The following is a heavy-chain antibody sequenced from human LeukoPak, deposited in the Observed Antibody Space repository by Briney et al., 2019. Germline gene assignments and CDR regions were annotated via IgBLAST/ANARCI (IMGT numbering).Heavy chain of an antibody. J-gene: IGHJ4*02. Sequence: GASVKVSCKASGYTFTSYYMHWVRQAPGQGLEWMGIINPSGGSTSYAQKFQGRVTMTRDMSTSTVYMELSSLRSEDTAVYYCARDLIGPYYYDSSGPTPPFDYWGQGTLVTVSS. CDR3: ARDLIGPYYYDSSGPTPPFDY. CDR1: GYTFTSYY. V-gene: IGHV1-46*01. CDR2: INPSGGST. D-gene: IGHD3-22*01.